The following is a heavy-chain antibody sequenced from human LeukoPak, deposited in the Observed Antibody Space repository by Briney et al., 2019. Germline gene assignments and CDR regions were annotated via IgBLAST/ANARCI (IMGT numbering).Heavy chain of an antibody. D-gene: IGHD3-3*01. CDR3: AREDRRSGYPHDYYYYGMDV. V-gene: IGHV7-4-1*02. CDR1: GYTFTSYG. CDR2: INTNTGNP. Sequence: ASVKVSCKASGYTFTSYGISWVRQAPGQGLEWMGWINTNTGNPTYAQGFTGRFVFSLDTSVSTAYLQISSLKAEDTAVYYCAREDRRSGYPHDYYYYGMDVWGQGTTVTVSS. J-gene: IGHJ6*02.